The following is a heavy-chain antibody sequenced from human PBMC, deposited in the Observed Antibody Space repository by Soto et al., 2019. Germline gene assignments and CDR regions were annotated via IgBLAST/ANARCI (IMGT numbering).Heavy chain of an antibody. V-gene: IGHV4-59*01. CDR2: IHYNGNT. Sequence: SETLSLTCTVSGDSISAYSWSWVRQPPGKGLEWIGNIHYNGNTKYSPSLKSRVTMSVDTSKNHFSLKLISVTAADTAVYYCARDIMGTNYYYYGMDVWGQGTTVTVSS. D-gene: IGHD2-8*01. J-gene: IGHJ6*02. CDR3: ARDIMGTNYYYYGMDV. CDR1: GDSISAYS.